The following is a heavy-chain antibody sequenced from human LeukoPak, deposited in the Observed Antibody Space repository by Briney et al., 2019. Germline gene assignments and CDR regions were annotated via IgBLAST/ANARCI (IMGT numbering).Heavy chain of an antibody. Sequence: GGFLRLSCAASGFTFSSYAMHWVRQAPGKGLEWVAVISYDGSNKYYADSVKGRFTISRDNSKNTLYLQMNSLRAEDTAVYYCARGPYSGKPIGYWGQGTLVTVSS. CDR3: ARGPYSGKPIGY. CDR2: ISYDGSNK. J-gene: IGHJ4*02. CDR1: GFTFSSYA. V-gene: IGHV3-30-3*01. D-gene: IGHD1-26*01.